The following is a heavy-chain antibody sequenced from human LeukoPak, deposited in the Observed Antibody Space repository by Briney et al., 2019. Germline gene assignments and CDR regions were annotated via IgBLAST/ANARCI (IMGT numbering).Heavy chain of an antibody. Sequence: PGGSLRLSCAASGFTFSSYAMSWVRQAPGKGLEWVSVISGTGDSTFYADSVKGRFTISRENSKNTLYLQMNSLRAEDTAVYHCAKGNTGSCYSSLDYWGQGTLVTVSP. CDR1: GFTFSSYA. D-gene: IGHD2-15*01. CDR2: ISGTGDST. V-gene: IGHV3-23*01. CDR3: AKGNTGSCYSSLDY. J-gene: IGHJ4*02.